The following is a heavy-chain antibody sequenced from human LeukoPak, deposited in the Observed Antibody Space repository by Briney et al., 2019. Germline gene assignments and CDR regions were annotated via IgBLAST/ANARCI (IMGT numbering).Heavy chain of an antibody. Sequence: PSETLSLTCTVSSGSITSTSYCWGWIRQPPGKGLEWIGGIIYSGNTYYNPSLKSRVSISVDTTKNQFSLKLTSVTAADTAVYFCARHFHGSGYVLDFWGQGTLVTVSS. CDR2: IIYSGNT. D-gene: IGHD6-13*01. CDR1: SGSITSTSYC. J-gene: IGHJ4*02. V-gene: IGHV4-39*01. CDR3: ARHFHGSGYVLDF.